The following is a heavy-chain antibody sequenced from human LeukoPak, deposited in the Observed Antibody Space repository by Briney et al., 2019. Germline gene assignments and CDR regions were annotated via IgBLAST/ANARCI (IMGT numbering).Heavy chain of an antibody. CDR1: GGTFSSYA. CDR3: AGGSGWRRDIDY. CDR2: IIPIFGTA. Sequence: ASVKVSCKASGGTFSSYAISWVRQAPGQGLEWMGRIIPIFGTANYAQKFQGRVTITTDESTSTAYMELSSLRSEDTAVYYCAGGSGWRRDIDYWGQGTLVTVSS. J-gene: IGHJ4*02. D-gene: IGHD6-19*01. V-gene: IGHV1-69*05.